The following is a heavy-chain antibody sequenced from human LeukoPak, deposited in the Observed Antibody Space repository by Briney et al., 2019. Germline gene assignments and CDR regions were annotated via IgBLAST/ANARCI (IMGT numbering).Heavy chain of an antibody. J-gene: IGHJ3*02. CDR3: ARVYYDFWSGYTDAFDI. D-gene: IGHD3-3*01. V-gene: IGHV1-2*02. CDR1: GYTFTGYY. CDR2: INPNSGGT. Sequence: ASVKVSCKASGYTFTGYYMHWVRQAPGQGLEWMGWINPNSGGTNYAQKLQGRVTMTTDTSTSTAYMELRSLRSDDTAVYYCARVYYDFWSGYTDAFDIWGQGTMVTVSS.